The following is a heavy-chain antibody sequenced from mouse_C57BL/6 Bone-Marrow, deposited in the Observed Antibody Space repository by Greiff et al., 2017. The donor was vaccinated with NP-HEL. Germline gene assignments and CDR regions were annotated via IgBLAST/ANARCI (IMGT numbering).Heavy chain of an antibody. Sequence: QVQLQQSGAELVRPGTSVKVSCKASGYAFTNYLIEWVKQRPGQGLEWIGVINPGSGGTNYNEKFKGKATLTADKSSSTAYMQLSSLTSEDSAVYFCARSLGWEDYDVFAYWGQGTLVTVSA. V-gene: IGHV1-54*01. CDR3: ARSLGWEDYDVFAY. J-gene: IGHJ3*01. CDR1: GYAFTNYL. CDR2: INPGSGGT. D-gene: IGHD2-4*01.